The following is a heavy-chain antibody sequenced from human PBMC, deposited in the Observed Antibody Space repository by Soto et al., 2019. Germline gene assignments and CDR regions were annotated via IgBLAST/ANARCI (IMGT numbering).Heavy chain of an antibody. V-gene: IGHV1-8*01. J-gene: IGHJ6*02. CDR1: GYTFTSYD. CDR3: AKVTLRYYAMDV. Sequence: ASVKVSCKASGYTFTSYDINWVRQATGQGLEWMGWMNPNSGNTGYAQKFQGRDNAKNTLYLQMNSLRAEDTAVYYCAKVTLRYYAMDVWGQGTTVTVSS. CDR2: MNPNSGNT. D-gene: IGHD3-3*01.